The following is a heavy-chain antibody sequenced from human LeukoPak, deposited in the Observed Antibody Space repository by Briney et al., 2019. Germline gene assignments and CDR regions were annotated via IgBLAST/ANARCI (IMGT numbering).Heavy chain of an antibody. V-gene: IGHV3-23*01. J-gene: IGHJ4*02. Sequence: GGSLRLSCAASGFTFSSYAMSWVRQAPGKGLEWVSAISGSGGSTYYADSVKGRFTISRDNSKNTLYLQMNSLRAEDTAVYYCVKVIAVFYYFDYWGQGTLVTVSS. D-gene: IGHD6-19*01. CDR1: GFTFSSYA. CDR2: ISGSGGST. CDR3: VKVIAVFYYFDY.